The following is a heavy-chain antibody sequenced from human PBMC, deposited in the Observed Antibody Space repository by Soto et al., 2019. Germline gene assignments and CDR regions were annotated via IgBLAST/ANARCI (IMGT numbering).Heavy chain of an antibody. J-gene: IGHJ6*02. D-gene: IGHD3-3*01. V-gene: IGHV3-74*01. CDR1: GFTLSSYW. Sequence: GGSLRLSCAASGFTLSSYWMHWVRQAPGKGLVWVSRINSDGSSTSYADSVKGRFTISRDNAKNTLYLQMNSLRAEDTAVYYCARDFTNDFWSGYYLGTYYYSGMDVWGQGTTVTVSS. CDR3: ARDFTNDFWSGYYLGTYYYSGMDV. CDR2: INSDGSST.